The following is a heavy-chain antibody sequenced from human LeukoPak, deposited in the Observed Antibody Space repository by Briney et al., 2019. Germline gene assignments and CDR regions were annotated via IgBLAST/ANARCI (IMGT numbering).Heavy chain of an antibody. CDR3: AKDLYYYDSSGYQY. CDR1: GFTFSSYA. CDR2: ISGSGGST. V-gene: IGHV3-23*01. D-gene: IGHD3-22*01. Sequence: GGSLRLSCAASGFTFSSYAMSRVRQAPGKGLEWVSAISGSGGSTYYADSVKGRFTISRDNSKNTLYLQMNSLRAEDTAVYYCAKDLYYYDSSGYQYWGQGTLVTVSS. J-gene: IGHJ4*02.